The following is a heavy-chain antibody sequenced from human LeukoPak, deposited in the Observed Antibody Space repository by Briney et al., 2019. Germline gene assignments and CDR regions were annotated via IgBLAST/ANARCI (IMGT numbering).Heavy chain of an antibody. CDR1: GYSFTSYW. D-gene: IGHD2-15*01. V-gene: IGHV5-10-1*01. Sequence: RGETLKISCKAAGYSFTSYWISWLRQMPGRGREGLGGIVPSDAYNNYNPSFQDHLTTSANKSISTAYLQWSSLKASDTAMYYCARDYCSGDSCYSYYYYGMDVWGKGTTVTVSS. CDR3: ARDYCSGDSCYSYYYYGMDV. CDR2: IVPSDAYN. J-gene: IGHJ6*04.